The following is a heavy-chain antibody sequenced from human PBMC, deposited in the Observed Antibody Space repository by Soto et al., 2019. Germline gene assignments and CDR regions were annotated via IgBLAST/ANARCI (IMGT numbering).Heavy chain of an antibody. V-gene: IGHV2-5*01. J-gene: IGHJ3*01. CDR3: AHRLGGGLLVVWGHAFDF. D-gene: IGHD3-16*01. Sequence: QITLKESGPTLVKPTQTLTLTCTFSGFSLSTSGVGVGWIRQPPGKALEWLALIYWNDDKRYSPSLKSRLTITKDTSKNPVVLTMTNFDPVDSATYSCAHRLGGGLLVVWGHAFDFCGQGTMVTVSS. CDR2: IYWNDDK. CDR1: GFSLSTSGVG.